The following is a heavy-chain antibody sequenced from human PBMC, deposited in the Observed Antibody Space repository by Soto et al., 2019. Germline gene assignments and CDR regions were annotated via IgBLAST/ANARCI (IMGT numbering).Heavy chain of an antibody. D-gene: IGHD2-21*02. J-gene: IGHJ5*02. CDR1: GYTFTSYG. CDR2: ISAYNGNT. Sequence: QVQLVQSGAEVKKPGASVKVSCKASGYTFTSYGISWVRQAPGQGLEWMGWISAYNGNTNYAQKLQGRVTMTTDTSTSTAYMELRSLRSDDTAVYYCAREYCGGDCYSRFNWFDPWGQGTLVTVSS. CDR3: AREYCGGDCYSRFNWFDP. V-gene: IGHV1-18*01.